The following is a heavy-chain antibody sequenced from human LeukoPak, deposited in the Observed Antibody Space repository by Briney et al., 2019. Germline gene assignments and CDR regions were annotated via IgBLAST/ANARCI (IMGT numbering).Heavy chain of an antibody. CDR2: IYYSGTI. CDR3: ARVLRPMASQYYFDY. Sequence: PSETLSRACTVSGGSISSYYWSWIRQPPGKGLEWIGYIYYSGTISYNPSLKTRVTISIDTSKNQFSLKLSSATAADTAVYYCARVLRPMASQYYFDYWGQGTLVTVSS. V-gene: IGHV4-59*01. J-gene: IGHJ4*02. D-gene: IGHD3-10*01. CDR1: GGSISSYY.